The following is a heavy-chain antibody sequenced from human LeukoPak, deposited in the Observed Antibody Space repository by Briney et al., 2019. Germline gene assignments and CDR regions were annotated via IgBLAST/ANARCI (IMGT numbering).Heavy chain of an antibody. V-gene: IGHV4-34*01. CDR3: ARFVVGQWLINY. J-gene: IGHJ4*02. Sequence: PSETLSLTCAVYGGSFSGYYWSWIRQPPGKGLEWIGKINHSGSTSYNPSLKSRVTVAVDTSKNQFSLKLSSVTAADTAVYYCARFVVGQWLINYWGQGALVTVSS. D-gene: IGHD6-19*01. CDR2: INHSGST. CDR1: GGSFSGYY.